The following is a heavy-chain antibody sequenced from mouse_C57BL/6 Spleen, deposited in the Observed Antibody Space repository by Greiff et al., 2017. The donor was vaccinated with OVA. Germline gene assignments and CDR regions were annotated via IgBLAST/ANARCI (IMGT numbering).Heavy chain of an antibody. D-gene: IGHD2-4*01. CDR3: APYDYEAY. CDR2: IYPGDGDT. J-gene: IGHJ3*01. V-gene: IGHV1-82*01. Sequence: VQLQQSGPELVKPGASVKISCKASGYAFSSSWMNWVKQRPGKGLEWIGRIYPGDGDTNYNGKFKGNATLTADKSSSTAYMQLSSLTSEDSAVYFCAPYDYEAYWGQGTLVTVSA. CDR1: GYAFSSSW.